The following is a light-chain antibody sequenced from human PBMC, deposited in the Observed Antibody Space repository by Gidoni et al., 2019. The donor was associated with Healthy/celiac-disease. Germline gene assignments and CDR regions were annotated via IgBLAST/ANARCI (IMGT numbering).Light chain of an antibody. CDR1: QSGSSN. CDR2: GAS. V-gene: IGKV3-15*01. Sequence: EIVMTQSPATLSVSPGERATLSCRASQSGSSNLAWYQQKPGQAPRLLIYGASTRATGIPARCSGSGSGTEFTLTISGLQSEDFAVYYCQQDNNWPPWTFGQGTKVEIK. CDR3: QQDNNWPPWT. J-gene: IGKJ1*01.